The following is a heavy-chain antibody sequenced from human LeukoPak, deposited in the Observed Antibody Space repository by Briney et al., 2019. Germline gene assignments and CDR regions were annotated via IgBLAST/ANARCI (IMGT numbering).Heavy chain of an antibody. J-gene: IGHJ3*02. CDR3: ARARSSYGYGDAFDI. CDR2: INSDGINT. V-gene: IGHV3-74*01. D-gene: IGHD5-18*01. Sequence: GGSLRLSCAASGFTLSNYWMHWVRQAPGKGLVWVSRINSDGINTSYADSVKGRFTISRDNAKNTLYLQMNSLRAEDTAVYYCARARSSYGYGDAFDIWGQGTMVTVSS. CDR1: GFTLSNYW.